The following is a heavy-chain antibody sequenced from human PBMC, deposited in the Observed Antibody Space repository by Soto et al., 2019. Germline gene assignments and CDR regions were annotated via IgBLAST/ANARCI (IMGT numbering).Heavy chain of an antibody. V-gene: IGHV3-23*01. CDR2: ISGSGGST. J-gene: IGHJ4*02. CDR1: GFTFISYA. CDR3: AKDPAVLWFGEFRV. D-gene: IGHD3-10*01. Sequence: GGSLRLSCAASGFTFISYAMSWVRQAPGKGLEWVSAISGSGGSTYYADSVKGRFTISRDNSKNTLYLQMNSLRAEDTAVYYCAKDPAVLWFGEFRVWGQGTLVTVSS.